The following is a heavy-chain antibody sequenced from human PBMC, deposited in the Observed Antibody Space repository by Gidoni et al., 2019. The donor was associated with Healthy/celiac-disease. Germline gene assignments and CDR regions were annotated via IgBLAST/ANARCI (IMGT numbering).Heavy chain of an antibody. CDR2: ISGSGGST. CDR3: AKDPSVAGTAEYFQH. D-gene: IGHD6-19*01. J-gene: IGHJ1*01. V-gene: IGHV3-23*01. CDR1: GFPFSSYA. Sequence: EAQLLESGGGLVQPGGSLRLSCAACGFPFSSYAMSWVRQAPGKGLEWVSSISGSGGSTYYADSVKGRFTISRDNSKNTLYLQMNRVRAEDTAVYYCAKDPSVAGTAEYFQHWGQGTLVTVSS.